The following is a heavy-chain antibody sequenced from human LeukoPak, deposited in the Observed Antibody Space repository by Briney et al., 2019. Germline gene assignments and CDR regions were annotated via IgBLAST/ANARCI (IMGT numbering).Heavy chain of an antibody. D-gene: IGHD5-18*01. V-gene: IGHV3-21*01. CDR1: GFTFSSYS. CDR3: ARSRGVEMATAYFDY. J-gene: IGHJ4*02. CDR2: ISSSSSYI. Sequence: PGGSLRLSCAASGFTFSSYSMNWVRQAPGKGLEWVSSISSSSSYIYYADSVKGRFTISRDNAKNSLYLQMNSLRAEDTAVYYCARSRGVEMATAYFDYWGQGTLVTVSS.